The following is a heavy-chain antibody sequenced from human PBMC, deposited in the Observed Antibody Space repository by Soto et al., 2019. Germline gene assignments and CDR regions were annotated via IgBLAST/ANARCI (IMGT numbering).Heavy chain of an antibody. Sequence: ASVKVSCKASGYTFTYRYLHWVRQAPGQALEWMGWISAYNGDTNYAQKFQGRVTMTTDTSTSTAYMELRSLRSDDTAVYYCARGPGYCSGGSCYTPFYYYYGMDVWGQGTTVTVSS. D-gene: IGHD2-15*01. CDR1: GYTFTYRY. CDR2: ISAYNGDT. CDR3: ARGPGYCSGGSCYTPFYYYYGMDV. V-gene: IGHV1-18*04. J-gene: IGHJ6*02.